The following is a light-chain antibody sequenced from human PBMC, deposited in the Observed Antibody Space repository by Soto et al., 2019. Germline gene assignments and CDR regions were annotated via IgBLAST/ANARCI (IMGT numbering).Light chain of an antibody. CDR3: SSYTDSTTLVI. CDR2: DVS. V-gene: IGLV2-14*03. CDR1: SSDVGGYNY. Sequence: QSALTQPASVSGSPGQSITISCTGTSSDVGGYNYVSWYQQHPGRAPRLMIYDVSDRPSGVSNRFSGSKSGNTASLTISGLQAEDEADYYCSSYTDSTTLVIFGGGTKVTVL. J-gene: IGLJ2*01.